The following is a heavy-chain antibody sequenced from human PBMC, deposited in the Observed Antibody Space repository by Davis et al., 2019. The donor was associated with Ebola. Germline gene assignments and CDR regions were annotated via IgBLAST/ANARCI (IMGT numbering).Heavy chain of an antibody. CDR3: ARVLTSWSHEGMGI. V-gene: IGHV1-8*01. D-gene: IGHD3-9*01. CDR2: MNPNSGNT. CDR1: VYIFTSYD. Sequence: SVPVSRMASVYIFTSYDINSVRQAPGQGLEWLGWMNPNSGNTGYAQKFQGRVTITADKSTSTAYMELSSLRSEDTGVYYCARVLTSWSHEGMGIWGQGTPGSVSS. J-gene: IGHJ6*01.